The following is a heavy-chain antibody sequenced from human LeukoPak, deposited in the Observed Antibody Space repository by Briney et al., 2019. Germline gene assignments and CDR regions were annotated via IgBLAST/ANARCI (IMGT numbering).Heavy chain of an antibody. J-gene: IGHJ5*02. Sequence: SQTLSLTCTVSGGSISSGGYYWGWIRQHPGKGLEWIGYIYYSGSTYYNPSLKSRVTISVDTSKNQFSLKLSSVTAADTAVYYCARSEYLFPRHRAFNWFDPWGQGTLVTVSS. CDR3: ARSEYLFPRHRAFNWFDP. D-gene: IGHD2/OR15-2a*01. CDR2: IYYSGST. V-gene: IGHV4-31*03. CDR1: GGSISSGGYY.